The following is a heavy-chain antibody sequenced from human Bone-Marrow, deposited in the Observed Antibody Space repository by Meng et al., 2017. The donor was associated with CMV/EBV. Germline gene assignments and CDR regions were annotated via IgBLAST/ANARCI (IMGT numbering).Heavy chain of an antibody. D-gene: IGHD2-15*01. V-gene: IGHV3-9*01. CDR3: AKGGGGYCSGGSCFPYWYFDL. J-gene: IGHJ2*01. Sequence: SLRLSCAASGFTFSSYAMHWVRQAPGKGLEWVSGISWNSGSIGYADSVKGRFTISRDNAKNSLYLQMNSLRAEDTVLYYCAKGGGGYCSGGSCFPYWYFDLWGRGILVTVSS. CDR2: ISWNSGSI. CDR1: GFTFSSYA.